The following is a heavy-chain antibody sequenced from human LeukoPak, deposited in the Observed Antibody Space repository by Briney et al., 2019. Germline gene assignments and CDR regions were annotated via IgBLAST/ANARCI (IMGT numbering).Heavy chain of an antibody. Sequence: PSETLSLTCTVSGGPISSSSYYWGWIRQPPGKGLEWIGSIYYSGSTYYNPSLKSRVTISVDTSKNQFSLKLSSVTAADTAVYYCARHFGYSYPPNWFDPWGQGTLVTVSS. CDR3: ARHFGYSYPPNWFDP. CDR1: GGPISSSSYY. D-gene: IGHD5-18*01. J-gene: IGHJ5*02. CDR2: IYYSGST. V-gene: IGHV4-39*01.